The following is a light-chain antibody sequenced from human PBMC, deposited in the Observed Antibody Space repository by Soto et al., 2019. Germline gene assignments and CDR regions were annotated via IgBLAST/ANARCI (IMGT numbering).Light chain of an antibody. CDR2: NNI. Sequence: QSVLTQPPSASGTPGQKVTISCSGSNSNIGSNTVSWFQQLPGRAPKLLLYNNIYRPPGVPDRFSGSKSGTSVSLAIRGLQSEDEADYYCAAWDDSLDGHVVFGGGTQLTVL. J-gene: IGLJ7*01. CDR1: NSNIGSNT. CDR3: AAWDDSLDGHVV. V-gene: IGLV1-44*01.